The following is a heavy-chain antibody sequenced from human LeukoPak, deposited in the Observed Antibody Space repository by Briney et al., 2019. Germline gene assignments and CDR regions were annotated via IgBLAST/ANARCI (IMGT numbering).Heavy chain of an antibody. D-gene: IGHD3-3*01. J-gene: IGHJ4*02. V-gene: IGHV3-30*18. CDR2: ISYDGSNK. CDR3: AKALRFLETFDY. Sequence: GRSLRLSCAASGFTFSSYGMHWVRQAPGKGLEWVAVISYDGSNKYYADSVKGRFTISRDNSKNTLYLQMNSLRAEDTAVYYCAKALRFLETFDYWGQGTLVTVSS. CDR1: GFTFSSYG.